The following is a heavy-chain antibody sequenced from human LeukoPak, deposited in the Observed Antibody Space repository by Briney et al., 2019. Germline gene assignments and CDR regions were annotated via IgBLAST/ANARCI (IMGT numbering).Heavy chain of an antibody. CDR2: ISSNGGST. D-gene: IGHD2-2*01. CDR1: GFTFSSYA. V-gene: IGHV3-64*01. J-gene: IGHJ4*02. Sequence: PGGPLRLSFAASGFTFSSYAMHWVGQPPGKGREYVSGISSNGGSTYYANSVKGRFTISRDNSKNTLYLQMGSLRSEDLAVYYCAPLGYCSTTSCYPPNGCWGQGTLVTVSS. CDR3: APLGYCSTTSCYPPNGC.